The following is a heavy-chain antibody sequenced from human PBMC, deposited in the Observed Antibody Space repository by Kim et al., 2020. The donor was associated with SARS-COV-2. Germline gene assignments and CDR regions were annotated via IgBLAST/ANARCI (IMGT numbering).Heavy chain of an antibody. CDR2: INHSGST. D-gene: IGHD6-19*01. J-gene: IGHJ6*02. V-gene: IGHV4-34*01. Sequence: SETLSLTCAVYGGSFSGYYWSWIRQPPGKGLEWIGEINHSGSTNYNPSLKSRVTISVDTSKNQFSLKLSSVTAADTAVYYCARGRGSGWYRHYYGMDVWGQGTTVTVSS. CDR1: GGSFSGYY. CDR3: ARGRGSGWYRHYYGMDV.